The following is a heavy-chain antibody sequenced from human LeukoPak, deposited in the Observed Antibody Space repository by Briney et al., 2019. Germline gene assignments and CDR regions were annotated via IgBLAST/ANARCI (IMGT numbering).Heavy chain of an antibody. CDR1: GFTFSRYA. D-gene: IGHD5/OR15-5a*01. CDR2: IWYDGTNE. CDR3: AKDDAYSVSHLDH. V-gene: IGHV3-33*06. Sequence: GGSLRLSSEASGFTFSRYAMHWVRQAPGKGLGWVAIIWYDGTNENYADSVKGRLIISRDNSKNMVYLQMNSLRVEDTAVYYCAKDDAYSVSHLDHWGLGTLVTVS. J-gene: IGHJ4*02.